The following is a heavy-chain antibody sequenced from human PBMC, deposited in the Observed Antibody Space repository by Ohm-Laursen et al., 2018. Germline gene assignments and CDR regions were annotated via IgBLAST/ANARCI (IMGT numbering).Heavy chain of an antibody. D-gene: IGHD3-22*01. V-gene: IGHV4-61*01. J-gene: IGHJ4*02. Sequence: TLSLTCTVSGGSVSSGSYYWSWIRQPPGKGLEWIGYIYYSGSTNYNPSLKSRVTISVDTSKNQFSLKLSSVTAADTAVYYCARDPGSSGYYLDYWGQGTLVTVSS. CDR3: ARDPGSSGYYLDY. CDR2: IYYSGST. CDR1: GGSVSSGSYY.